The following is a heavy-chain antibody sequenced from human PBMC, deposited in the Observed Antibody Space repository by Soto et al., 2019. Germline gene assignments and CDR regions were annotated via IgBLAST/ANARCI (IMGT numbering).Heavy chain of an antibody. CDR2: ISGSGGST. V-gene: IGHV3-23*01. Sequence: EVQLLESGGGLVQPGGSLRLSCAASGFTFSSYAMNWVRQAPGKGLEWVSAISGSGGSTYYADSVKGRFTIARDNSKNTLYLQMSSLRAKDTAVYYFAKAVIPNRYYFDYWGQGTLVTVS. D-gene: IGHD3-22*01. CDR1: GFTFSSYA. CDR3: AKAVIPNRYYFDY. J-gene: IGHJ4*02.